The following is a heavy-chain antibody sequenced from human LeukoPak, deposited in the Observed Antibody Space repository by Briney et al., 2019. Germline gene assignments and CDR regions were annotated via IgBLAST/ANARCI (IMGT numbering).Heavy chain of an antibody. D-gene: IGHD3-22*01. CDR3: ARSDSSGYLAY. CDR2: IYHSGST. Sequence: WVRQMPGKGLEWIGYIYHSGSTYYNPSLKSRVTISVDRSKNQFSLKLSSVTAADTAVYSCARSDSSGYLAYWGQGTLVTVSS. V-gene: IGHV4-30-2*01. J-gene: IGHJ4*02.